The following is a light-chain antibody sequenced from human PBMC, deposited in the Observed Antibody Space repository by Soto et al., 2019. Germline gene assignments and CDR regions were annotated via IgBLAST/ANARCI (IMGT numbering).Light chain of an antibody. CDR1: ERLGIN. CDR3: QQSNNWPLT. CDR2: DVS. J-gene: IGKJ4*01. V-gene: IGKV3-15*01. Sequence: EIVLTQSPATLSVSPGEGATLSCRASERLGINLAWYQQKPGQSPRLLIYDVSTRAAGIPPRFSGSGARSETEFTLTISSLQSADVAVYYCQQSNNWPLTFGGGTRVE.